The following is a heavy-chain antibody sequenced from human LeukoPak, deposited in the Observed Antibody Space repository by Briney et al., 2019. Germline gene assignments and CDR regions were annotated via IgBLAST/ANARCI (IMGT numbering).Heavy chain of an antibody. V-gene: IGHV4-30-2*01. CDR2: IYHSGST. Sequence: SETLSLTCTVSGGSFSSGRHYWSWIRQPPGKGPEWIGYIYHSGSTYYNPSLKSRVTISVDRSKNQFSLKLSSVTAADTAVYYCARVTAMAHFDYWGQGTLVTVSS. J-gene: IGHJ4*02. D-gene: IGHD5-18*01. CDR3: ARVTAMAHFDY. CDR1: GGSFSSGRHY.